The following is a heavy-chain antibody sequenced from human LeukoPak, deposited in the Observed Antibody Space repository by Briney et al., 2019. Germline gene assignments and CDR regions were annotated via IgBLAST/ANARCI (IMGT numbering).Heavy chain of an antibody. J-gene: IGHJ3*02. D-gene: IGHD4-23*01. CDR1: GFTFSSYW. CDR3: ARLYGGTCPSAFDI. Sequence: GGSLRLSCAASGFTFSSYWMSWVRQAPGKGLEWVANIKQDGSEKYYVDSVKGRFTISRDNAKNSLYLQMNSLRAEDTAVYYCARLYGGTCPSAFDIWGQGTMVTVSS. V-gene: IGHV3-7*03. CDR2: IKQDGSEK.